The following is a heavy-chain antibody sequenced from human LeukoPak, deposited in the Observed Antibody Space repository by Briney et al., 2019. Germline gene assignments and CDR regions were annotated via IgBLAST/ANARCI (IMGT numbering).Heavy chain of an antibody. CDR3: AKSGSSVFWS. CDR1: GFTFTNHW. CDR2: IKEDGSEK. D-gene: IGHD3-3*02. Sequence: GGSLRLSCAASGFTFTNHWMSWVRQALGKGLEWVANIKEDGSEKYYVDSVKGRFTVSRDNVKNSLFLQMNSLRVDDTAVYYCAKSGSSVFWSWGQGTLVTVSS. J-gene: IGHJ5*02. V-gene: IGHV3-7*03.